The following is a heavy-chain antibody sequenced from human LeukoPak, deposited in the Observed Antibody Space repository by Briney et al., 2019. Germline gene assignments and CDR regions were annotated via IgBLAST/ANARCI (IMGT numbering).Heavy chain of an antibody. Sequence: SETLSLTCTVSGASISSSGYYWTWVRQHPGKGLEWIGFIYNSGITHYNSSLQSRVTISVDTSRNQFSLKLSSLTAADTAVYYCASHRQLAAGYYQYWGQGSLVTVSS. J-gene: IGHJ4*02. V-gene: IGHV4-31*03. CDR3: ASHRQLAAGYYQY. CDR1: GASISSSGYY. D-gene: IGHD3-9*01. CDR2: IYNSGIT.